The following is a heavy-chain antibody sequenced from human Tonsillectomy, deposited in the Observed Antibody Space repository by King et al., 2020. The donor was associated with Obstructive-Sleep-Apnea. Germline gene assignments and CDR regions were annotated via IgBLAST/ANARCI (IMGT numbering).Heavy chain of an antibody. J-gene: IGHJ4*02. V-gene: IGHV3-74*02. CDR1: GFTFSSFW. Sequence: VQLVESGGGLVQPGGSLRLSCAASGFTFSSFWMYWVRQTPGKGLVWVSRINRDGSTTTYADSVKGRFTISRDNAQNTLYLQMNSLRAEDTAVYFRARGGGSGSIDYWGQGTLVTVSS. CDR2: INRDGSTT. CDR3: ARGGGSGSIDY. D-gene: IGHD5-18*01.